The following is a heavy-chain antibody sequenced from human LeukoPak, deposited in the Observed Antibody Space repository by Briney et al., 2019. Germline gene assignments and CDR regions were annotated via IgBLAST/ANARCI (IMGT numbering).Heavy chain of an antibody. V-gene: IGHV4-34*01. Sequence: SETLSLTCAVYGGSFSGYYWSWIRQPPGMGLEWIGEINHSGSTNYTPSLKTRVTISVDTSKNQFSLKVSSVTAADTAVYYCARLYEYSRNYYYYYYMDVWGKGTTVTVSS. J-gene: IGHJ6*03. CDR1: GGSFSGYY. CDR2: INHSGST. CDR3: ARLYEYSRNYYYYYYMDV. D-gene: IGHD6-6*01.